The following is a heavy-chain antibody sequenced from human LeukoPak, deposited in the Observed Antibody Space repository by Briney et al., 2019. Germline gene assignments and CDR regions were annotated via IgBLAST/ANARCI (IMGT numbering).Heavy chain of an antibody. J-gene: IGHJ6*03. D-gene: IGHD3-10*01. CDR1: GYTFTGYY. V-gene: IGHV1-2*02. Sequence: ASVKVSCKASGYTFTGYYMHWVRQAPGQGLEWMGWINLNSGGTNYAQKFQGRVTMTRDTSISTAYMELSRLRSDDTAVYYCARGRGFGEFALFYYYYMDVWGKGTTVTISS. CDR2: INLNSGGT. CDR3: ARGRGFGEFALFYYYYMDV.